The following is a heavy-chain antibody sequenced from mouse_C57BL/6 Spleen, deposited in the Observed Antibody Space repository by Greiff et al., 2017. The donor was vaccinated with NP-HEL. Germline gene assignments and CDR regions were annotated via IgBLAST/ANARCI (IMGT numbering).Heavy chain of an antibody. CDR2: INPSTGGT. J-gene: IGHJ3*01. CDR1: GYSFTGYY. Sequence: EVQLQQSGPELVKPGASVKISCKASGYSFTGYYMNWVKQSPEKSLEWIGEINPSTGGTTYNQKFKAKATLTVDKSSSTANMQLKSLTIEDSAVYYCARTDDEGRGFAYWGQGTLVTVSA. V-gene: IGHV1-42*01. CDR3: ARTDDEGRGFAY.